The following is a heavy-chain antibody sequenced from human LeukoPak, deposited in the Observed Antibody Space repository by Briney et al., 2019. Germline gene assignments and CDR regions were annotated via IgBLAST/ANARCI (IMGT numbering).Heavy chain of an antibody. J-gene: IGHJ4*02. CDR3: ARSGGSYGSL. D-gene: IGHD5-18*01. CDR1: GFTFSNAW. V-gene: IGHV3-74*01. Sequence: GGSLRLSCAASGFTFSNAWMSWVRQAPGKGLEWVSRINSDGSSTSYADSVKGRFTISRDNAKNTLYLQMNSLRAEDTAVYYCARSGGSYGSLWGQGTLVTVSS. CDR2: INSDGSST.